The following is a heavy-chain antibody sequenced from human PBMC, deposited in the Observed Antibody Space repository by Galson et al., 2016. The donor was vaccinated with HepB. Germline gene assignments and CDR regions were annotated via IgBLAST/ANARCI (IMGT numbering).Heavy chain of an antibody. CDR1: GFSFTSYA. V-gene: IGHV3-23*01. CDR3: AKDDDGIGVMPLDY. Sequence: SLRLSCAASGFSFTSYAMTWVRQAPGKGLEWVSSISGSGDSTYYADSVKGRFTISRDNSKNTLYLQMNSLRAEDTAVYYCAKDDDGIGVMPLDYWGQGTLVTVSS. D-gene: IGHD3-10*01. J-gene: IGHJ4*02. CDR2: ISGSGDST.